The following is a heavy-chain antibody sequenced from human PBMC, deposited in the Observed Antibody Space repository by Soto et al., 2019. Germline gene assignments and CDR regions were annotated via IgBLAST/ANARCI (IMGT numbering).Heavy chain of an antibody. CDR1: GFTFSSYS. Sequence: WGSLRLSCAPSGFTFSSYSMSWARQAPRKGLEWVSGFRTGGDDATTYYADSVKGRFTISRDNSKNMLFLQMNSLRAEDTAISYCAKKANSGPGTQYFDNWGQGTLVTVSS. D-gene: IGHD1-7*01. CDR2: FRTGGDDATT. V-gene: IGHV3-23*01. J-gene: IGHJ4*02. CDR3: AKKANSGPGTQYFDN.